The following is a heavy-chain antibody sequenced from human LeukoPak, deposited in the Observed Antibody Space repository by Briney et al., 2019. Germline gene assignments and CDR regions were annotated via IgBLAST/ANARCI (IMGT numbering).Heavy chain of an antibody. CDR1: GYTFTSYA. D-gene: IGHD3-9*01. V-gene: IGHV1-3*01. CDR2: INAGNGNT. CDR3: ARGTYYDILTGYYFDY. Sequence: GASVKVSCKASGYTFTSYAMHWVRQAPGQRLEWMGWINAGNGNTKYSQKFQGRVTITRDTSASTAYMELSSLRSEDTAVYYCARGTYYDILTGYYFDYWGQGTLVTVSS. J-gene: IGHJ4*02.